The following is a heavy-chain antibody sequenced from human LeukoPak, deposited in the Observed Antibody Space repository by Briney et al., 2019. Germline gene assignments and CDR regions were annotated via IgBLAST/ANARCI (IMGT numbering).Heavy chain of an antibody. CDR2: INHSGCT. CDR3: ARAAHYYGSGSYYKHTNWFDP. CDR1: GRLFRGYY. V-gene: IGHV4-34*01. D-gene: IGHD3-10*01. Sequence: PSDTLSLTCAVYGRLFRGYYWSWIRQPPGKGLEWIGEINHSGCTNYNPYLTSRVNISVDTSKNQFSLKLSSVTAADTAVYYCARAAHYYGSGSYYKHTNWFDPWGQGTLVTVSS. J-gene: IGHJ5*02.